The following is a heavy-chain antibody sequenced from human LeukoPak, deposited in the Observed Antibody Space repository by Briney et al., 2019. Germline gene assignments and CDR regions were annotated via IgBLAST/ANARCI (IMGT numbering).Heavy chain of an antibody. CDR1: GFTFSSYW. Sequence: PGGSLRLSCAASGFTFSSYWMSWVRQAPGKGLEWVANIKQDGSEKYYVDSVKGRFTISRDNAKNSLYLQMNSLRAEDTAVYYCARDLGYYDSSGPGDYWGQGTLVTVSS. D-gene: IGHD3-22*01. J-gene: IGHJ4*02. CDR3: ARDLGYYDSSGPGDY. V-gene: IGHV3-7*01. CDR2: IKQDGSEK.